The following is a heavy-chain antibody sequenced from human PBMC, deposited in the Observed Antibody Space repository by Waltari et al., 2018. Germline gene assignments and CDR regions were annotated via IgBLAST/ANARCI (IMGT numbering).Heavy chain of an antibody. Sequence: EVQLVESGGGLVQPGGSLRLSCAASGCTFSRYWWSWVRQAPGKGLEWVANRKQDGSEKYYVDAVEGRFTISRDNAQNSLYLQMNSLRAEDTAVYYCVRSQLVLDYWGQGTPVTVSS. CDR1: GCTFSRYW. V-gene: IGHV3-7*01. CDR2: RKQDGSEK. J-gene: IGHJ4*02. D-gene: IGHD6-13*01. CDR3: VRSQLVLDY.